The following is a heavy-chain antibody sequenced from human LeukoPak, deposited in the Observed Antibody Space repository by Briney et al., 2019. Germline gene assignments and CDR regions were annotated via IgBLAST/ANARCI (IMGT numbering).Heavy chain of an antibody. CDR3: ATVAGYCSSTSCRDWYFDL. V-gene: IGHV1-2*02. J-gene: IGHJ2*01. CDR1: GYTFTGYY. Sequence: ASVKVSCKASGYTFTGYYMHWVRQAPGQGLEWMGWINPNSGGTNYAQKFQGRVTMTRDTSISTAYVELSRLRSEDTAVYYCATVAGYCSSTSCRDWYFDLWGRGTLVTVSS. CDR2: INPNSGGT. D-gene: IGHD2-2*01.